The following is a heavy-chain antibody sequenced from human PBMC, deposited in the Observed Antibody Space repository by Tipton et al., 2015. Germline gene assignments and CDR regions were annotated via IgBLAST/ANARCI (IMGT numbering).Heavy chain of an antibody. CDR2: ISTYNGNT. CDR3: ARTRYYYFVMDV. Sequence: QLVQSGAEVKKPGASVKVSCKTSDYTFTSHGISWVRQAPGQGLEWMGWISTYNGNTNYAVKYQGRVTMTTDTSASTAYMELRNLKSDDTAVYYCARTRYYYFVMDVWGQGTTVTVSS. V-gene: IGHV1-18*01. CDR1: DYTFTSHG. J-gene: IGHJ6*02.